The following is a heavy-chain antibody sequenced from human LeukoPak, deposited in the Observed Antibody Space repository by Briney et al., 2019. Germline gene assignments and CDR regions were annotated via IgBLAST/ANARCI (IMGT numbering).Heavy chain of an antibody. V-gene: IGHV4-34*01. Sequence: SESLSLICAVYGGSFSGYYWTWIRQTPGKGLEWMGEINHRGGSKYNTTLKSRISISIEAAKNQYSITLRSVTAADTAVYYCARKAGQRDNIPFMYAWGKGTTVTVSS. CDR1: GGSFSGYY. CDR3: ARKAGQRDNIPFMYA. J-gene: IGHJ6*03. D-gene: IGHD6-25*01. CDR2: INHRGGS.